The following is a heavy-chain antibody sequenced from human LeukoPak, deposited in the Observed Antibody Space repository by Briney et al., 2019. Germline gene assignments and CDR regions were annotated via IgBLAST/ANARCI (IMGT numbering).Heavy chain of an antibody. V-gene: IGHV3-53*01. CDR2: IYSGGST. J-gene: IGHJ4*02. Sequence: TGGSLRLSCAASGFTVSSNYMSWVRQAPGKGLEWVSVIYSGGSTYYADSVKGRFTISRDNSKNTLYLQMNSLRAEDTAVYYCARDPGGYYDSSGSPDWGQGTLVTVSS. D-gene: IGHD3-22*01. CDR3: ARDPGGYYDSSGSPD. CDR1: GFTVSSNY.